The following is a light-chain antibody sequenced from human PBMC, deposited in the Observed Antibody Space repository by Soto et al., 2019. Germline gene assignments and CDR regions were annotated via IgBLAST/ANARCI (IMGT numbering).Light chain of an antibody. V-gene: IGKV1-39*01. CDR3: QQSYTSPYT. Sequence: DIQMTQSPASLSASMGARVTTPGRAIPKFKTHLNWYRQKAGKAPELLIYAAARLQSGVPSTFSGCGSGTDFTLTISNLQPEHFATYYCQQSYTSPYTFGRGTKLEI. CDR2: AAA. CDR1: PKFKTH. J-gene: IGKJ2*01.